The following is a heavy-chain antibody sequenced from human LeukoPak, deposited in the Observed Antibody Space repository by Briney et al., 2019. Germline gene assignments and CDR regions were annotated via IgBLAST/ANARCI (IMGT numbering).Heavy chain of an antibody. Sequence: GGSLRLSCAASGFSFRSYFMYWVRQAPGKGLVWVSRINTDGRDTEYADPVKGRFTISRDNAKNTLYMQMNSLREEDTAVYYCVAYNWNYPDYWGQGTLVTVS. CDR3: VAYNWNYPDY. V-gene: IGHV3-74*03. J-gene: IGHJ4*02. CDR2: INTDGRDT. D-gene: IGHD1-7*01. CDR1: GFSFRSYF.